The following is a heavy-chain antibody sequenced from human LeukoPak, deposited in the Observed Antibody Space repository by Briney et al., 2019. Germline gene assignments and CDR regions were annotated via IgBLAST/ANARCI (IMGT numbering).Heavy chain of an antibody. CDR2: IIPIFGTA. J-gene: IGHJ4*02. V-gene: IGHV1-69*05. Sequence: VASVKVSCKASGGTFSSYAMSWVRQAPGQGLEWMGGIIPIFGTANYAQKFQGRVTITTDESTSTAYMELSSLRSEDTAVYYCARGGLYDYGDYDDYWGQGTLVTVSS. D-gene: IGHD4-17*01. CDR3: ARGGLYDYGDYDDY. CDR1: GGTFSSYA.